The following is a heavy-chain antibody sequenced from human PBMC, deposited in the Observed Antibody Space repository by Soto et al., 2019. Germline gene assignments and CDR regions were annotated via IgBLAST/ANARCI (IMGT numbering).Heavy chain of an antibody. D-gene: IGHD6-13*01. CDR2: IIPIFGTA. J-gene: IGHJ6*02. CDR1: GGTFSSYA. V-gene: IGHV1-69*01. CDR3: ASGRQQLVPTWGMDV. Sequence: QVPLVQSGAEVKKPGSSVKVSCKASGGTFSSYAISWVRQAPGQGLEWMGGIIPIFGTANYAQKFQARVTITADESTSPAYRELSSLRSEDTAVYYCASGRQQLVPTWGMDVWGQGTTVTVSS.